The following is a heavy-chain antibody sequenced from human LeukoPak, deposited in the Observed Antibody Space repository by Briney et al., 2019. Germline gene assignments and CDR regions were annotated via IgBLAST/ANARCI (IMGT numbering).Heavy chain of an antibody. Sequence: GGSLRLSCAASGFTFSSYAMSWVRQAPGKGLEWVSAISGSGGSTYYADSVKGRFTISRDNSKNTLYLQMNSLRAEDTAVYYCAQVGGDPPYYYGMDVWGQGTTVTVSS. CDR1: GFTFSSYA. CDR3: AQVGGDPPYYYGMDV. J-gene: IGHJ6*02. D-gene: IGHD4-17*01. CDR2: ISGSGGST. V-gene: IGHV3-23*01.